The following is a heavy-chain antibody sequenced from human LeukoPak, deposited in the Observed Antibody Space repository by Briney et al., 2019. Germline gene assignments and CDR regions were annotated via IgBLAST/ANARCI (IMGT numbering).Heavy chain of an antibody. D-gene: IGHD2-2*01. J-gene: IGHJ4*02. CDR1: GGSISSNSYY. CDR3: ARQTLSDTIDY. Sequence: PSETLSLTCTVSGGSISSNSYYWGWIRQPPGKGLEWIGNIYSSGSTYYNASLQSRVTISIDTSKNQFSLRLSSVTAADTAMYYCARQTLSDTIDYWGQGTLVTVSS. V-gene: IGHV4-39*01. CDR2: IYSSGST.